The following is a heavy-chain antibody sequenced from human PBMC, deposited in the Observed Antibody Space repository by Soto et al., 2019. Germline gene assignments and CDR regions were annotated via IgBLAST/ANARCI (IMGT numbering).Heavy chain of an antibody. D-gene: IGHD2-2*01. CDR2: TYYRSKWYN. CDR1: GDSVSSNSAA. J-gene: IGHJ6*02. CDR3: ARVIEDCSSTSCYGSYYYYGMAV. V-gene: IGHV6-1*01. Sequence: SQTLSLTCAISGDSVSSNSAAWNWIRQSPSRGLEWLGRTYYRSKWYNDYAVSVKSRITINPDTSKNQFSLQLNSVTPEDTAVYYCARVIEDCSSTSCYGSYYYYGMAVWGQGTTVTVSS.